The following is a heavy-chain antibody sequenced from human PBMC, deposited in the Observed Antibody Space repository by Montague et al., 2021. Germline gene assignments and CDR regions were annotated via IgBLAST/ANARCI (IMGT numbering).Heavy chain of an antibody. CDR3: AKDETRGYSYGTPDY. V-gene: IGHV3-9*01. D-gene: IGHD5-18*01. J-gene: IGHJ4*02. CDR2: GNI. Sequence: GNIGFADSVKGRFTISRDNAKNSLYLQMNSLRAEDPALYHCAKDETRGYSYGTPDYWGQGTLVT.